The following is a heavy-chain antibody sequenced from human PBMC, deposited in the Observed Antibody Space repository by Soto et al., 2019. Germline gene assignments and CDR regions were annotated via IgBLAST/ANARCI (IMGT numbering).Heavy chain of an antibody. Sequence: GGSLRLSCAASGFTFNKYWMSWVRQAPGKGLEWVASIKQDGSEKYYVDSVKGRFTISRDNAKNSLYLQMNSLRAEDTAVYYCASPLWFGELYPGNGMDVWGQGTTVTVSS. CDR1: GFTFNKYW. CDR2: IKQDGSEK. V-gene: IGHV3-7*03. D-gene: IGHD3-10*01. CDR3: ASPLWFGELYPGNGMDV. J-gene: IGHJ6*02.